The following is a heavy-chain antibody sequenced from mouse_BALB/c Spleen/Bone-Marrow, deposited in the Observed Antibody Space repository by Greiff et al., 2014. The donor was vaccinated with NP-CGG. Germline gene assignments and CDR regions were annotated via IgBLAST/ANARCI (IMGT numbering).Heavy chain of an antibody. J-gene: IGHJ2*01. V-gene: IGHV14-3*02. CDR2: IDPANGKT. CDR1: GFNIKDTY. CDR3: ARYYYGSSLFDY. D-gene: IGHD1-1*01. Sequence: VQLQQPGAELVKPGASVKLSCTASGFNIKDTYMHWVKQRPEQGLEWIGRIDPANGKTKYDPKFQGKATITADTSSNTAYLQLSSLTSEDTAVYYCARYYYGSSLFDYWGQGTTLTVSS.